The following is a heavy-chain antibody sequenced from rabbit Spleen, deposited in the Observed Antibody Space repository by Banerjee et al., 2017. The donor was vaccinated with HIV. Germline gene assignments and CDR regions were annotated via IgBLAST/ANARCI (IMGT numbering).Heavy chain of an antibody. CDR3: ARDLVGVIGWNFYL. J-gene: IGHJ4*01. CDR1: GFSFSNKAV. D-gene: IGHD1-1*01. Sequence: QEQLVESGGGLVKPEGSLKLSCTASGFSFSNKAVMCWGRQAPGKGLEWIACINAVTGKPVYATWAKGRFTISRTSSTTVTLRMTSLTAADRATYFCARDLVGVIGWNFYLWGPGTLVTVS. CDR2: INAVTGKP. V-gene: IGHV1S45*01.